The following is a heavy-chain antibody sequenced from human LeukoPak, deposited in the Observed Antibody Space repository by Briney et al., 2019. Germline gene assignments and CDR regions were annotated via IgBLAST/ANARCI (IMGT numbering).Heavy chain of an antibody. D-gene: IGHD5-24*01. CDR1: GFTFSSYW. CDR3: ARVRRWLQLGAFDI. Sequence: PGGSLRLSCAASGFTFSSYWMHWVRQAPGKGLVWVSRINSDGSSTSYADSVKGRFTISRDNAKNTLYLQMNSLRAEDTAVYYCARVRRWLQLGAFDIWGQGTMVTVSS. V-gene: IGHV3-74*01. CDR2: INSDGSST. J-gene: IGHJ3*02.